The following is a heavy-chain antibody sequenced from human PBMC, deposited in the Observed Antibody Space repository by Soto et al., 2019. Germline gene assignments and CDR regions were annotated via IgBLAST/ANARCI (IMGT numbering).Heavy chain of an antibody. D-gene: IGHD6-13*01. Sequence: QVQLVQSGAEVKKPGSSVKVSCKASGGTFSSYPISWVRQAPGQGLEWMGGIIPIFGTANYAQKFQGRVTITADESTSTAYMELSSLRSEETAVYYCAREGGSSFQNPVGMDVWGQGTTVTVSS. CDR2: IIPIFGTA. CDR3: AREGGSSFQNPVGMDV. V-gene: IGHV1-69*12. J-gene: IGHJ6*02. CDR1: GGTFSSYP.